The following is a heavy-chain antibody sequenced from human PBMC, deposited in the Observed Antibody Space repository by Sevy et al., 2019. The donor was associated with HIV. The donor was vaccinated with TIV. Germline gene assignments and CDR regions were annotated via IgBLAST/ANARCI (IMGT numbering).Heavy chain of an antibody. J-gene: IGHJ4*02. D-gene: IGHD1-26*01. V-gene: IGHV3-49*04. CDR1: GFIFGDYG. CDR3: TRWSGSQSIFDY. CDR2: FKSKIHGGTT. Sequence: GGSLRLSCTASGFIFGDYGMSWVRQAPGKGLEWIAFFKSKIHGGTTENAASVKGRFTISRDDSKNIIYLQMSNLKTVDTGVYYCTRWSGSQSIFDYWGQGTLVTVSS.